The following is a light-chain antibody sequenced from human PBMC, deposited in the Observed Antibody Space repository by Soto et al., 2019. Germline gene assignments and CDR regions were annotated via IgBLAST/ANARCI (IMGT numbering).Light chain of an antibody. V-gene: IGKV3-15*01. CDR1: QSVSSD. J-gene: IGKJ5*01. CDR3: QQYNNWPIT. Sequence: EIVMTQSPATLSVSPGESATLSCRASQSVSSDLAWYQQKPGQAPRLLIYYTSTRAIGFPARFSGSGSVTEFALTISSLQSEDFAVYYCQQYNNWPITFGQGTRLEIK. CDR2: YTS.